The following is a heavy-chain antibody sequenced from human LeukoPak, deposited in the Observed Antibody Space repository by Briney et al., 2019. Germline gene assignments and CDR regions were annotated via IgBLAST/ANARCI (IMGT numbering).Heavy chain of an antibody. Sequence: PSETLSLTCAVSGASISGSGYYLGWIRQPPGKGLEWIGNIYYSGSTYYNPSLKSRVTISVDTSKNQFSLKLSSVTAADTAVCYCARGQPADAFDIWGQGTMVTVSS. CDR1: GASISGSGYY. CDR3: ARGQPADAFDI. J-gene: IGHJ3*02. V-gene: IGHV4-39*07. CDR2: IYYSGST.